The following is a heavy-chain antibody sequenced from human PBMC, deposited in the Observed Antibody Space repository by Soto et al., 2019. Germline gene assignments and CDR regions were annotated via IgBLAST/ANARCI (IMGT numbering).Heavy chain of an antibody. Sequence: GGSLRLSCAASGFTFSSYAMSWVRQAPGKGLEWVSAISGSGGSTYYADSVKGRFTISRDNSKNTLYLQMNSLRAEDTAVYYCAKYPFRGSYGRVNYGMDVWGQGTTVTVSS. CDR2: ISGSGGST. V-gene: IGHV3-23*01. D-gene: IGHD5-18*01. CDR1: GFTFSSYA. CDR3: AKYPFRGSYGRVNYGMDV. J-gene: IGHJ6*02.